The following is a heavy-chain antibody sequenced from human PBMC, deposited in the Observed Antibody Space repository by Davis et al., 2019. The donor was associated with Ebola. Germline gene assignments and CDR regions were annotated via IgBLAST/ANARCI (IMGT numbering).Heavy chain of an antibody. V-gene: IGHV3-23*01. CDR1: GFTFSSYA. CDR3: RYYDFWSGYYQYYFDY. J-gene: IGHJ4*02. Sequence: GESLKISCAASGFTFSSYAMHWVRQAPGKGLEWVSAISGSGGSTYYADSVKGRFTISRDNSKNTLYLQMNSLRAEDTAVYYCRYYDFWSGYYQYYFDYWGQGTLVTVSS. D-gene: IGHD3-3*01. CDR2: ISGSGGST.